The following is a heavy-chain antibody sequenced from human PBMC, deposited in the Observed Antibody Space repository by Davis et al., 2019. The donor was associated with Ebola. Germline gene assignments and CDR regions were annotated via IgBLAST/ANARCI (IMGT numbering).Heavy chain of an antibody. J-gene: IGHJ6*03. CDR3: ARGFVVVPTAIRGASFYYYMNV. CDR2: VNHSGTT. Sequence: SETLSLTCAVYGGSFSGNFWSWIRQPPGEGPEWIGEVNHSGTTNYNPSLKSRVSISLDTSNNQFSLRLTSVTAADVGVYYCARGFVVVPTAIRGASFYYYMNVWGKGTTVTVS. CDR1: GGSFSGNF. D-gene: IGHD2-2*02. V-gene: IGHV4-34*01.